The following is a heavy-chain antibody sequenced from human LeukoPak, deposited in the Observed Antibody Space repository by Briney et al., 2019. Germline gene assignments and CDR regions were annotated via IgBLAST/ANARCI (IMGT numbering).Heavy chain of an antibody. CDR2: IIPIFGIA. J-gene: IGHJ6*02. D-gene: IGHD2/OR15-2a*01. Sequence: SMRASCKASGGTFSSYAISWVRQAPGQGLEWMGRIIPIFGIANYAQKFQGRVTITADKSTNTAYMELSSLRSEDTAVYYCARAGGTERIYYYYGMDVWGQGTTVTVSS. CDR3: ARAGGTERIYYYYGMDV. CDR1: GGTFSSYA. V-gene: IGHV1-69*04.